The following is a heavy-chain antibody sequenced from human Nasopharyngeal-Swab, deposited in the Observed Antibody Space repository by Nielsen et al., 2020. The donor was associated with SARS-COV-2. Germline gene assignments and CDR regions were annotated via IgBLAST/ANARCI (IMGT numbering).Heavy chain of an antibody. CDR3: ARERWERRGGGKMGMDV. CDR2: IYHSGST. V-gene: IGHV4-30-2*01. J-gene: IGHJ6*02. D-gene: IGHD1-26*01. Sequence: RQAPGKGLEWIGYIYHSGSTYYNPSLKSRVTISVDRSKNQFSLKLSSVTAADTAVYYCARERWERRGGGKMGMDVWGQGTTVTVSS.